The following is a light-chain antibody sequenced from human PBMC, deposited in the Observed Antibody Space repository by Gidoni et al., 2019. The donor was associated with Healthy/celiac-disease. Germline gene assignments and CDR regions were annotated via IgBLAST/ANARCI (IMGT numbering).Light chain of an antibody. CDR3: QQRSKGFT. J-gene: IGKJ4*01. CDR1: QSVSSY. CDR2: DAS. Sequence: DIVLTQSPATLSLSPGEIATLPCRASQSVSSYLAWYQQKPGQAPRLLIYDASNRATGIPARFSGSGSGTDFTLTISSLEPEDFAVYYCQQRSKGFTFXGXTKVXIK. V-gene: IGKV3-11*01.